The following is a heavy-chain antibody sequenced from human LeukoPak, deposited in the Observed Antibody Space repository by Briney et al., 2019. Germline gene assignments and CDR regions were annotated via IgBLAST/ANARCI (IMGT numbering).Heavy chain of an antibody. D-gene: IGHD1-26*01. CDR1: GFTFSSYA. Sequence: GGSLRLSCAASGFTFSSYAMSWVRQAPGKGLEWVSAISGSGSTYYADSVKGRFTISRDNSKNTLYLQMNSLRAEDTAVYYCAKGSYPVDYWGQGTLVTVSS. V-gene: IGHV3-23*01. CDR3: AKGSYPVDY. J-gene: IGHJ4*02. CDR2: ISGSGST.